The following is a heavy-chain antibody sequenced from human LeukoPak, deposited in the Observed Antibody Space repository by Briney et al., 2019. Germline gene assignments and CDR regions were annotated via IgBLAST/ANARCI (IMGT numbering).Heavy chain of an antibody. CDR2: IYYSGST. V-gene: IGHV4-39*01. CDR1: GGSISSSSYY. Sequence: SETLSLTCTVSGGSISSSSYYWGWIRQPPGKGLEWIGSIYYSGSTYYNPSLKSRVTISVDTSKNQFSLKLSSVTAADTAVYYRARAEGSITMIVVVIPGPFDYWGQGTLVTVSS. D-gene: IGHD3-22*01. CDR3: ARAEGSITMIVVVIPGPFDY. J-gene: IGHJ4*02.